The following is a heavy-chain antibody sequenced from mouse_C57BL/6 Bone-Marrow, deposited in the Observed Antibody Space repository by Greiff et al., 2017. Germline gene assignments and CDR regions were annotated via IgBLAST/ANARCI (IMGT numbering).Heavy chain of an antibody. CDR1: GYTFTSYW. D-gene: IGHD1-1*01. CDR3: AREGGYYGFDY. Sequence: VQLQQSGAELVKPGASVKLSCKASGYTFTSYWMQWVKQRPGQGLEWIGEIDPSDSYTNYNQKFKGKATLTVDTSSSTAYMQLSSLKSEDSAVYYCAREGGYYGFDYWGQGTTLTVSS. V-gene: IGHV1-50*01. J-gene: IGHJ2*01. CDR2: IDPSDSYT.